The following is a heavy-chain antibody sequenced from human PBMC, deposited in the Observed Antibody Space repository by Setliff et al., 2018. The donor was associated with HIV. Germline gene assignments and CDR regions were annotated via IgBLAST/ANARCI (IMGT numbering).Heavy chain of an antibody. CDR1: GGSINGSNW. J-gene: IGHJ6*03. D-gene: IGHD3-10*01. CDR2: IYHSGST. V-gene: IGHV4-4*03. Sequence: LPETLSLTCAVSGGSINGSNWWSWVRQPPGKGLEWIGEIYHSGSTNYNPSLKSRVTISVDKSNNQFSLKMNYVTAADAALYYCATVTMVRLIGVYHMDVWGKGTPVTVSS. CDR3: ATVTMVRLIGVYHMDV.